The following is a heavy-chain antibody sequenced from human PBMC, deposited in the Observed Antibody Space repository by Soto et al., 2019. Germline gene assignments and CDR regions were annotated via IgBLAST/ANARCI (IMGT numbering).Heavy chain of an antibody. V-gene: IGHV3-21*01. J-gene: IGHJ1*01. CDR1: GFTLSSYS. D-gene: IGHD2-21*02. CDR3: ARGCGGDCNLEYFQH. Sequence: EVQLVESGGGLVKPGGSLRLSCAASGFTLSSYSMNWVRQAPGKGLEWVSSISRGSSYIYYADSVRGRFTISRDNAKNSLYLQMNSLRAEDTAVYYCARGCGGDCNLEYFQHWGQGTLVTVSS. CDR2: ISRGSSYI.